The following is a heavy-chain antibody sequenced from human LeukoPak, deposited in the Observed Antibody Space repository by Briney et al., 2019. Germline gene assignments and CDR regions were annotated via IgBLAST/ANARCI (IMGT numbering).Heavy chain of an antibody. CDR1: GFTFSSYA. V-gene: IGHV3-23*01. J-gene: IGHJ6*02. Sequence: GGSLRLFCAASGFTFSSYAMSWVRQAPGKGPEWVSTISGSGGSTYYADAVKGRFTISRDNSKNTLYLQMNSLRAEDTAVYYCASSWGSGWYYYYGMDVWGQGTTVTVSS. CDR2: ISGSGGST. D-gene: IGHD3-16*01. CDR3: ASSWGSGWYYYYGMDV.